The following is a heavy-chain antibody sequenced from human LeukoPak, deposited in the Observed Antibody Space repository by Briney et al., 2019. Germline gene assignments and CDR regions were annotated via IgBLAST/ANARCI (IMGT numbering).Heavy chain of an antibody. D-gene: IGHD6-19*01. CDR1: GGSISSYF. J-gene: IGHJ4*02. CDR3: ASTSTAVAGTSFDY. Sequence: SETLSLTCTFSGGSISSYFWSWIRQPAGKGLEWIGRIYTSGSTNYNPSLKSRVTVSVDTSKNQFSLQLSSVTTADTAVYYCASTSTAVAGTSFDYWGQGTLVTVSS. CDR2: IYTSGST. V-gene: IGHV4-4*07.